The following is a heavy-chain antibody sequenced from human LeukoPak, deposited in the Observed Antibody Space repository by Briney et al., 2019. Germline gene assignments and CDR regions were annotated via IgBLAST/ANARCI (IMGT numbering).Heavy chain of an antibody. CDR2: INPNSGDT. D-gene: IGHD4-17*01. CDR1: GYTFTVYY. J-gene: IGHJ5*02. Sequence: ASVKVSCKASGYTFTVYYLHWVRQAPGQGLEWMGRINPNSGDTNYAQKFQGRITLTRDTSISTAYMELSRLTSDDTAVYYCARGPVTPIQNWFDPWGQGTLVTVSS. CDR3: ARGPVTPIQNWFDP. V-gene: IGHV1-2*06.